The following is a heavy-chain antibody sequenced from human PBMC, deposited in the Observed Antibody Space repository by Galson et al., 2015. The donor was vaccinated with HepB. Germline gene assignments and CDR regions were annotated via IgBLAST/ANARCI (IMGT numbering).Heavy chain of an antibody. Sequence: SLRLSCAASGFTFSSYGMHWVRQAPGKGLEWVAVISYDGSNKYYADSVKGRFTISRDNSKNTLYLQMNSLRAEDTAVYYCAKERDIVATATNWGQGTLVTVSS. V-gene: IGHV3-30*18. CDR3: AKERDIVATATN. CDR2: ISYDGSNK. J-gene: IGHJ4*02. CDR1: GFTFSSYG. D-gene: IGHD5-12*01.